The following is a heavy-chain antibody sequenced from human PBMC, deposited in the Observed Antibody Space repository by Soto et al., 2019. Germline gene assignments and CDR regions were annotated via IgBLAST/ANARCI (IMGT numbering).Heavy chain of an antibody. D-gene: IGHD2-8*02. Sequence: QVQLVQSGAEVRNPGASVRVSCKASGYTFSNYGISWLRQAPGQGLEWMGWINTFSDRTNYAQEFQGRVSMTTEKSTTTVYMELRSLRSVDPALYYCARDYTGRGYFDYWGQGSLVTVSS. V-gene: IGHV1-18*04. CDR1: GYTFSNYG. J-gene: IGHJ4*03. CDR3: ARDYTGRGYFDY. CDR2: INTFSDRT.